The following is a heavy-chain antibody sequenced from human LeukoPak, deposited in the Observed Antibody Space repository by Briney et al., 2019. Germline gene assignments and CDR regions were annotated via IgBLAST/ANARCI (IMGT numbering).Heavy chain of an antibody. J-gene: IGHJ4*02. CDR2: IKTDGSDR. CDR1: GFSFSGHW. D-gene: IGHD4-11*01. Sequence: GGSLRLSCTASGFSFSGHWMHWARQLPGKGLVWVSGIKTDGSDRRYADFVKGRFTISRDNAKNTLFLQMNSLRAEDTAVYYCIRDFLTVTTNDYWGQGTLVTVSS. CDR3: IRDFLTVTTNDY. V-gene: IGHV3-74*01.